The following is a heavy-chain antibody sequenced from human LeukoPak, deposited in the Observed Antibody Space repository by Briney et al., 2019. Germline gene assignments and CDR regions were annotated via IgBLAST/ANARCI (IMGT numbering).Heavy chain of an antibody. V-gene: IGHV3-30*03. CDR3: AAIAHDY. CDR1: GFTFSSYG. D-gene: IGHD2-21*01. J-gene: IGHJ4*02. Sequence: GGSLRLSCAASGFTFSSYGMHWVRQAPGKGLEWVAVISYDGSNKYYADSVKGRFTISRDNSKSTLYLQMNSLRAEDTAVYYCAAIAHDYWGQGTLVTVSS. CDR2: ISYDGSNK.